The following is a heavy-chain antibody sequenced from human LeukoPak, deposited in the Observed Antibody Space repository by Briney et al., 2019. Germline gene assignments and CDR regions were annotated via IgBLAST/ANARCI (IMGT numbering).Heavy chain of an antibody. CDR2: IGAAGEI. Sequence: GGSLRLSCAASGFTFSSYAMSWVRQAPGKGLEWVSGIGAAGEIYYPGSVKGRFTISRDSSKNTLYLQMNSLRPEDTAVYYCAKGHRPCTAGFCYSYYYYYYMDVWGSGTTVTVSS. V-gene: IGHV3-23*01. D-gene: IGHD2-15*01. CDR3: AKGHRPCTAGFCYSYYYYYYMDV. J-gene: IGHJ6*03. CDR1: GFTFSSYA.